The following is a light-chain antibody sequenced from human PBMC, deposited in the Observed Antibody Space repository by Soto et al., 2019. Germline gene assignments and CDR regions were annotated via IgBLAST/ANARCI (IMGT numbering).Light chain of an antibody. CDR2: KAS. CDR3: QQYSTYTPRT. V-gene: IGKV1-5*03. CDR1: QSISIW. Sequence: DIHRTHSPSTLSASVVYRVTITFLASQSISIWLAWYQQKPGKAPKILIYKASSLESGVPSRFSGSGSGTEFTLTISSLQPDDFATYYCQQYSTYTPRTFGQGTKVDIK. J-gene: IGKJ1*01.